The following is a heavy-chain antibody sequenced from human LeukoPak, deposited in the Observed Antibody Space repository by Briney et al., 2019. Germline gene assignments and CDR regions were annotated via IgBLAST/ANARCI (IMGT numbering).Heavy chain of an antibody. D-gene: IGHD4-17*01. J-gene: IGHJ4*02. CDR3: ARDYDYGENFDY. V-gene: IGHV1-2*02. CDR2: INPNSGGT. CDR1: GYTFIGYY. Sequence: ASVKVSCKASGYTFIGYYVHWVRQAPGQGLEWMGWINPNSGGTNYAQKFQGRVTMTRDTSISTAYMELSRLRSDDTAVYYCARDYDYGENFDYWGQGTLVTVSS.